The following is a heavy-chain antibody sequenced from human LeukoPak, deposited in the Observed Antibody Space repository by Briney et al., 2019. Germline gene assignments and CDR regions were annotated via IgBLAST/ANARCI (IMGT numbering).Heavy chain of an antibody. D-gene: IGHD5-18*01. CDR3: ARSRYTATVSFDY. Sequence: ASVKVSCKASGYTFTGYYMHWVRQAPGQGLEWMGRINPNSGGTNYAQKFQGRVTMTRDTSISTAYMELSRLRPDDTAVYYCARSRYTATVSFDYWGQGTLVTVSS. CDR1: GYTFTGYY. J-gene: IGHJ4*02. V-gene: IGHV1-2*06. CDR2: INPNSGGT.